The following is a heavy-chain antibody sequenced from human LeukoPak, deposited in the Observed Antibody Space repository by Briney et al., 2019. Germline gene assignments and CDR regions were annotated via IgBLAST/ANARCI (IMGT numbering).Heavy chain of an antibody. CDR3: ARRGAIGLNY. V-gene: IGHV3-11*01. Sequence: GGPLRLSCAASGFTFRDHYMSWIPQAPGKGLEWVSYISSSGSNIYYADSVKGRFTVCREYDENSLYLQMNRLRAEDTAVYCGARRGAIGLNYWGQGTLVTVSS. D-gene: IGHD4/OR15-4a*01. CDR1: GFTFRDHY. J-gene: IGHJ4*02. CDR2: ISSSGSNI.